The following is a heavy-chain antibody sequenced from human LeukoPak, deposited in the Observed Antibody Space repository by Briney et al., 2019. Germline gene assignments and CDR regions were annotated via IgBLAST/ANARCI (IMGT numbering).Heavy chain of an antibody. J-gene: IGHJ4*02. CDR1: GDSIISYY. D-gene: IGHD5-18*01. Sequence: SETLSLTCSVSGDSIISYYWNWLRQSPGKGLEWIGNIHHFGRTEYNSSLRSRVTMFLDSSKNQFSLKLTSVTPTDTAVYYCARGLWAQPGLVPFNYWGQGILVTVSS. V-gene: IGHV4-59*01. CDR2: IHHFGRT. CDR3: ARGLWAQPGLVPFNY.